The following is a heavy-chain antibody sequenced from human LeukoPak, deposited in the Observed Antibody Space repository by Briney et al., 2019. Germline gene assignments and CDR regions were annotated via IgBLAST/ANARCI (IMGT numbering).Heavy chain of an antibody. CDR3: ARSSAYYNEADI. CDR1: GYTFTSYY. D-gene: IGHD3-9*01. CDR2: INPSGGST. Sequence: ASVNVSCKTSGYTFTSYYIHWVRQAPGQGLEWLGIINPSGGSTTYAQKFQGRVTMTTDTSTSTVYMELTSLRSDDTAVYYCARSSAYYNEADIWGQGTMVTVSS. V-gene: IGHV1-46*01. J-gene: IGHJ3*02.